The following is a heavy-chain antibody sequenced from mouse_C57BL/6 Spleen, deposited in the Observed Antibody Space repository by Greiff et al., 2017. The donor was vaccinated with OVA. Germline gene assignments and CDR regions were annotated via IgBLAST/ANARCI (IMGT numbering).Heavy chain of an antibody. V-gene: IGHV1-7*01. D-gene: IGHD2-10*01. CDR3: VSYYGNYDAFDY. Sequence: VQLQQSGAELAKPGASVKLSCKASGYTFTSYWMHWVKQRPGKGLEWIGYINPSSGYTKYNQKFKDKATLTADKSSSTAYMQLSSLTYEDSAVYYCVSYYGNYDAFDYWGQGTTLTVSS. CDR1: GYTFTSYW. J-gene: IGHJ2*01. CDR2: INPSSGYT.